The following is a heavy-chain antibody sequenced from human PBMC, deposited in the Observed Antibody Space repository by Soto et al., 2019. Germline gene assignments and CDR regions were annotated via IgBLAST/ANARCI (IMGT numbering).Heavy chain of an antibody. J-gene: IGHJ6*02. CDR3: ARGEDAFFYYGLDV. Sequence: SETLSLTCTVSGGSITSSYWSWIRRPPGKGLEWIAYIYDTGISGYTPSTSYNPSLKSRVTMSVDTSKSQFSRKLTSVTVADTAVYYCARGEDAFFYYGLDVWGQGITVTVSS. CDR2: IYDTGISGYTPST. CDR1: GGSITSSY. V-gene: IGHV4-59*01.